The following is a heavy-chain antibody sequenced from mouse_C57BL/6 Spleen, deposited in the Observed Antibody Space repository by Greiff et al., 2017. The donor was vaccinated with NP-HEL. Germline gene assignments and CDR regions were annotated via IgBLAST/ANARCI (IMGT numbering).Heavy chain of an antibody. D-gene: IGHD1-1*01. V-gene: IGHV1-80*01. CDR1: GYAFSSYW. Sequence: VQLQQSGAELVKPGASVKISCKASGYAFSSYWMNWVKQRPGKGLEWIGQIYPGDGDTNYNGKFKGKATLTADKSSSTAYMQLSSLTSEDSAVYFGARAGVDYGSSYGWYFDVWGTGTTVTVSS. CDR2: IYPGDGDT. CDR3: ARAGVDYGSSYGWYFDV. J-gene: IGHJ1*03.